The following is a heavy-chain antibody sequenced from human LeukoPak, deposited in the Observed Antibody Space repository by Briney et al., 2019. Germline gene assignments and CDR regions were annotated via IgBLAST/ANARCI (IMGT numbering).Heavy chain of an antibody. D-gene: IGHD2-15*01. Sequence: GGSLRLSCAASGFTVNKAWMSWVRQAPGKGLEWVGRIKTKNDGDTTDYGAPVKGRFTISRDDSTNTVYLQMNSLRPEDTAVYYCAKDGFVAGAWDYYLDYWGQGTLVTVSS. CDR1: GFTVNKAW. CDR3: AKDGFVAGAWDYYLDY. J-gene: IGHJ4*02. CDR2: IKTKNDGDTT. V-gene: IGHV3-15*01.